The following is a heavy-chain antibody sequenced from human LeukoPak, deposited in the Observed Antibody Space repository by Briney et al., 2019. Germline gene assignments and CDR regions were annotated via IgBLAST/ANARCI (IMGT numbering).Heavy chain of an antibody. J-gene: IGHJ4*02. D-gene: IGHD1-26*01. V-gene: IGHV1-46*01. CDR2: IYPSGGST. CDR3: ARDRSSNLESGSHPYFDY. CDR1: GYTFTSYY. Sequence: WASVKVSCKASGYTFTSYYIHWVRQAPGQGPEWMGIIYPSGGSTTYAQKFQGRVTVTTDTSTTTAHMELRSLTSDDTAVYFCARDRSSNLESGSHPYFDYWGQGTLVTVSS.